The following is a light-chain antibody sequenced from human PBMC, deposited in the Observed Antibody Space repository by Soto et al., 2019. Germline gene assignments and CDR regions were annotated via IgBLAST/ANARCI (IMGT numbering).Light chain of an antibody. CDR2: ANS. CDR3: QSYDTSLSVV. Sequence: QSVLTQPPSVSGAPGQRVTISCTGSSSNNGAGYDVHWYQQLPGTAPKLLIYANSNRPSGVPDRFSGSKSGTSASLAITGLQAEDEADYYCQSYDTSLSVVFGGGTKLTVL. V-gene: IGLV1-40*01. J-gene: IGLJ2*01. CDR1: SSNNGAGYD.